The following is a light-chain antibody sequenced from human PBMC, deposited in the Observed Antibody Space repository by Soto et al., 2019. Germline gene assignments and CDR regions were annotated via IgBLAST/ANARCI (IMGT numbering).Light chain of an antibody. CDR3: QQYGSSRT. CDR1: QSVSSSY. Sequence: DIVLTQSPGTLSLSPGERATLSCRASQSVSSSYLAWYQHKRGPAPRLLIYGASSRATGIPDRFSGSGSGTDFTLTISRLEPEYVAVYYWQQYGSSRTFGQGTKVEIK. V-gene: IGKV3-20*01. CDR2: GAS. J-gene: IGKJ1*01.